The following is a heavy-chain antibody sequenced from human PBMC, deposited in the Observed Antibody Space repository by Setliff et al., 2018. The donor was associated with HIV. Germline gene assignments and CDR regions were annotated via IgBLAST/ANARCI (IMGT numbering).Heavy chain of an antibody. J-gene: IGHJ4*02. Sequence: GASVKVSCKASGYTFTSYYIHWVRQAPGQGLEWMGMISPSGGATTYAQKFQGRVTMTRDTSTSTVYMELSSLRSDDTAVYFCARDSALAVAGTETFDYWGQGTLVTVSS. CDR1: GYTFTSYY. V-gene: IGHV1-46*01. CDR3: ARDSALAVAGTETFDY. CDR2: ISPSGGAT. D-gene: IGHD6-13*01.